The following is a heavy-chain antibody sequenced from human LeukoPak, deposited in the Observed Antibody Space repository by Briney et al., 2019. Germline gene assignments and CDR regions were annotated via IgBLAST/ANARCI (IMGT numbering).Heavy chain of an antibody. Sequence: GGSLRLSCAASGFSSSDNYMTWVRQAPGKGLEWVAVIYNGGSTKYADSVKGRFTISRDDSKNTVYLQMNSLRAEDTAVYYCARRPTMGGRWGQGTLVTVSS. V-gene: IGHV3-66*01. D-gene: IGHD4/OR15-4a*01. J-gene: IGHJ4*02. CDR1: GFSSSDNY. CDR3: ARRPTMGGR. CDR2: IYNGGST.